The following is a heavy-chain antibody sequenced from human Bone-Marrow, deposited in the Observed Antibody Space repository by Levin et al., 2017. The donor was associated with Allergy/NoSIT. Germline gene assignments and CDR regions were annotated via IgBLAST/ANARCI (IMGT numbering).Heavy chain of an antibody. CDR3: AREGPKAVVFYYYYYYMDV. CDR1: GFTFSSYG. Sequence: GESLKISCAASGFTFSSYGMHWVRQAPGKGLEWVAVIWYDGSNKYYADSVKGRFTISRDNSKNTLYLQMNSLRAEDTAVYYCAREGPKAVVFYYYYYYMDVWGKGTTVTVSS. D-gene: IGHD6-19*01. J-gene: IGHJ6*03. CDR2: IWYDGSNK. V-gene: IGHV3-33*01.